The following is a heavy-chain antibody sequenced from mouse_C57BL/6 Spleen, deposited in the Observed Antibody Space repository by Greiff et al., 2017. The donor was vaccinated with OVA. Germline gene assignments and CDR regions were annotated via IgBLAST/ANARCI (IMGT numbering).Heavy chain of an antibody. CDR1: GYAFSSYW. D-gene: IGHD3-2*02. V-gene: IGHV1-80*01. J-gene: IGHJ2*01. CDR2: IYPGDGDT. CDR3: ARGQTAQAPDY. Sequence: VQGVESGAELVKPGASVKISCKASGYAFSSYWMNWVKQRPGKGLEWIGQIYPGDGDTNYNGKFKGKATLTADKSSSTAYMQLSSLTSEDSAVYFCARGQTAQAPDYWGQGTTLTVSS.